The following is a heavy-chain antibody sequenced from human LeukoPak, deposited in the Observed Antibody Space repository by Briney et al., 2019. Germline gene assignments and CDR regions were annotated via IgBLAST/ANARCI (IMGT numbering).Heavy chain of an antibody. J-gene: IGHJ4*02. CDR2: ISGTGRST. V-gene: IGHV3-23*01. CDR1: GFTFSSHA. CDR3: AKDVL. Sequence: PGGSLRLSCAASGFTFSSHAMNWVRQAPGKGLEWVSAISGTGRSTYYADSVKGRFTISRDNSKNTLYLQMNSLRAKDTAVYYCAKDVLWGQGTLATVSP.